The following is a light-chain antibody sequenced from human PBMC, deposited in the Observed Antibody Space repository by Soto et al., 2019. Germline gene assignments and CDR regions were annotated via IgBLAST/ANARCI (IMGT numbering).Light chain of an antibody. CDR2: AAS. Sequence: IQITQSPSSLCASVGDTVTITCRCSQGISNSLAWYQQKPGKVPDLLIYAASTLQSGVPSRFSGSGSGKDFTLTISSLQPEDVATYYCKQYNSTKFTFGPGTKVDIK. CDR3: KQYNSTKFT. J-gene: IGKJ3*01. V-gene: IGKV1-27*01. CDR1: QGISNS.